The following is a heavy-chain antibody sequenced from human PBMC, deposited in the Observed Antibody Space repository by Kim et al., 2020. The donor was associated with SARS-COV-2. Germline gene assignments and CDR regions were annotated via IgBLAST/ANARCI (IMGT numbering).Heavy chain of an antibody. Sequence: KGRFTISRDNAKNSLYLQMNSLRAEDTAVYYCAREAHYGSGSLSEYYFDYWGQGTLVTVSS. CDR3: AREAHYGSGSLSEYYFDY. J-gene: IGHJ4*02. D-gene: IGHD3-10*01. V-gene: IGHV3-11*01.